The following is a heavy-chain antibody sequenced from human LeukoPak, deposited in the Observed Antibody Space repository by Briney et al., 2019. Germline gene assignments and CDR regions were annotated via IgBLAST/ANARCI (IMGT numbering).Heavy chain of an antibody. CDR1: GASISSYY. CDR3: ARRGRQAIWFDP. Sequence: SETLSLTCTVSGASISSYYWSWIRQPPGKGLEWIAYFYYSGSTNYNPSLKSRVTISVDTSKNEFSLKLSSVTAADTAVYYCARRGRQAIWFDPWGQGTLVTVSS. CDR2: FYYSGST. V-gene: IGHV4-59*08. J-gene: IGHJ5*02.